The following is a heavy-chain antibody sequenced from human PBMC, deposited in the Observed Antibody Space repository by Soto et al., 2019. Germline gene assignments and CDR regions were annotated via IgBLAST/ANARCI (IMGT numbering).Heavy chain of an antibody. J-gene: IGHJ6*02. CDR3: ARAPYYYDSRAYYGMDV. V-gene: IGHV1-3*01. Sequence: ASVKVSCKASGYTFTSYAMHWVRQAPGQRLEWMGWINAGNGNTKYSQKFQGRVTITADESTSTAYMELSSLRSEDTAVYYCARAPYYYDSRAYYGMDVWGQGTTVTVSS. D-gene: IGHD3-22*01. CDR2: INAGNGNT. CDR1: GYTFTSYA.